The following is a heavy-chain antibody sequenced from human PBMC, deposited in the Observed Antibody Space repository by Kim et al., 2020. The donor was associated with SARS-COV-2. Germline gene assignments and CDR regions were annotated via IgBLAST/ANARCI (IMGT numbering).Heavy chain of an antibody. J-gene: IGHJ6*02. D-gene: IGHD3-9*01. Sequence: SETLSLTCTVSGDSITSGGYYWNWIRQHPGKGLEWIGYIYYSGDTYYNPSLKSRVTISADTSTIQFSLKLISVTAADTAVYYCARGTEILTGRPMDVWGQGTTVTVSS. CDR2: IYYSGDT. CDR1: GDSITSGGYY. V-gene: IGHV4-31*03. CDR3: ARGTEILTGRPMDV.